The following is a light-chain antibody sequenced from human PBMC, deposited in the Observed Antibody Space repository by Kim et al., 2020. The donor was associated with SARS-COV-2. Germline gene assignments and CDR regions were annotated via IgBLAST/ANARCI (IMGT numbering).Light chain of an antibody. CDR1: SSNIGAGYD. J-gene: IGLJ2*01. Sequence: GQRVTISCTGNSSNIGAGYDVHWYQQLPGTAPNHLIFGDSNRPSGVPDRFSGSKSGTSASLAITGLQAEDEADYYCQSYDTRLGAVFGGGTKLTVL. CDR2: GDS. CDR3: QSYDTRLGAV. V-gene: IGLV1-40*01.